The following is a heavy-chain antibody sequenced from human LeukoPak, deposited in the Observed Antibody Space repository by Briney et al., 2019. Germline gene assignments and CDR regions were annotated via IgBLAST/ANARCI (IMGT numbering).Heavy chain of an antibody. CDR3: ARHLGHYDILTGYYKGDWFDP. CDR2: IYTSGST. D-gene: IGHD3-9*01. J-gene: IGHJ5*02. V-gene: IGHV4-4*07. Sequence: SETLSFTCTVSGDSISGFYWTWIRQPAGKGLEWIVRIYTSGSTNYNPSLESLATMSVDTSKNQFSLNLSSVIAADTAVYYCARHLGHYDILTGYYKGDWFDPWGQGTLVTVSS. CDR1: GDSISGFY.